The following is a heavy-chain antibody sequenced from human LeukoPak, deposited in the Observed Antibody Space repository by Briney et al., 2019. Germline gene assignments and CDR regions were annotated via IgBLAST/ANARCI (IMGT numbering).Heavy chain of an antibody. J-gene: IGHJ5*02. CDR2: INHRGST. CDR3: ARDGTPGYCSGGSCYGGPGTWFDP. D-gene: IGHD2-15*01. Sequence: SETLSLTCAVYGESFSSYYWTWIRQPPGKGLEWIGEINHRGSTNCNPSLTSRVTISVDTSKNQFSLKLSSVTAADTAVYYCARDGTPGYCSGGSCYGGPGTWFDPWGQGTLVTVSS. V-gene: IGHV4-34*01. CDR1: GESFSSYY.